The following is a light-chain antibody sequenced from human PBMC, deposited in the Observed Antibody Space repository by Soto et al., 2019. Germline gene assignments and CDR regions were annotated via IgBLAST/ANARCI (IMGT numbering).Light chain of an antibody. V-gene: IGLV2-14*03. Sequence: QSALTQPASVSGSPGQSITISCTGTSSDIGGYNYVSWYQQLPGKVPKLIIYDVSNRPSGVSDRFSGSKSGNAASLTISGLQGGDEAGYYRSPYSSTRPPYVFGTGTKVTVL. CDR1: SSDIGGYNY. CDR3: SPYSSTRPPYV. J-gene: IGLJ1*01. CDR2: DVS.